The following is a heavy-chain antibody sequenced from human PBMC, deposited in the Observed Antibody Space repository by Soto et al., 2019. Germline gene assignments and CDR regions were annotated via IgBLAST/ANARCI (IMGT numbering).Heavy chain of an antibody. CDR2: IIPIFGAA. CDR1: GGTFSSYA. CDR3: ARDGLGYCSSTSCDNWFDP. J-gene: IGHJ5*02. Sequence: SVKVSCKASGGTFSSYAISWVRQAPGQGLEWMGGIIPIFGAANYAQKFQGRVTITADESTSTAYMELSSLRSEDTAVYYCARDGLGYCSSTSCDNWFDPWGQGTLVTVSS. V-gene: IGHV1-69*13. D-gene: IGHD2-2*01.